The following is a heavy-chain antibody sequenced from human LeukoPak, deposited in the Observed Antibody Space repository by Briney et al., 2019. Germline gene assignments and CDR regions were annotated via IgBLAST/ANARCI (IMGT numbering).Heavy chain of an antibody. Sequence: SVGSLRLSCAASGFTFSSYAMSWVRQAPGKGLEWVSAISGSGGSTYYADSVKGRFTISRDNSKNTLYLQMNSLRAEDTAVYYCAKRSAYYYDSSGYYNFDYWGQGTLVTVSS. J-gene: IGHJ4*02. V-gene: IGHV3-23*01. CDR3: AKRSAYYYDSSGYYNFDY. CDR2: ISGSGGST. D-gene: IGHD3-22*01. CDR1: GFTFSSYA.